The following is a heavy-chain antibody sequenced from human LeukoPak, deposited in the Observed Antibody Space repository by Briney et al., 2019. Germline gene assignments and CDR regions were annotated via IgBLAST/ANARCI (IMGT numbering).Heavy chain of an antibody. CDR1: GYTFTSYG. Sequence: ASVKVSCKASGYTFTSYGISWVRQAPGQGLEWMGWISAYNGNTNYAQKLQGRVTMTTDTSTSTAYMELRSLRSDDTAVYYCASPRFGESRTPLGAFDIWGQGTMVTVSS. D-gene: IGHD3-10*01. CDR2: ISAYNGNT. CDR3: ASPRFGESRTPLGAFDI. J-gene: IGHJ3*02. V-gene: IGHV1-18*01.